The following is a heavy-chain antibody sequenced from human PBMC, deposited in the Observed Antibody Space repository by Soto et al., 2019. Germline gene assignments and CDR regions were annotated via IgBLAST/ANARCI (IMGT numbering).Heavy chain of an antibody. Sequence: PGGSLRLSCAASGFMFSAYTMNWVRQAPGKGLEWLSSISDDSSYIDYADSLRGRFTVSRDNARNSLYLQIDGLGVEDTAVYYCATPYYFNHWGPGTLVTVSS. D-gene: IGHD3-16*01. CDR2: ISDDSSYI. J-gene: IGHJ1*01. CDR3: ATPYYFNH. CDR1: GFMFSAYT. V-gene: IGHV3-21*06.